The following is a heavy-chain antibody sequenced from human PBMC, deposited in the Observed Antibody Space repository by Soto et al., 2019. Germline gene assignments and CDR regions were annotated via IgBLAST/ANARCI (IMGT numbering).Heavy chain of an antibody. CDR2: VSGGGETT. CDR3: TTKYYY. D-gene: IGHD3-10*01. V-gene: IGHV3-30*03. Sequence: SLRLSCAGSGFTFRSYGLHWVRQSPGKGLEWVAVVSGGGETTYYADSVKGRSTISRDNSKNMMYMQMNSLKTEDTAMYYCTTKYYYGGQGTLVTVSS. CDR1: GFTFRSYG. J-gene: IGHJ4*02.